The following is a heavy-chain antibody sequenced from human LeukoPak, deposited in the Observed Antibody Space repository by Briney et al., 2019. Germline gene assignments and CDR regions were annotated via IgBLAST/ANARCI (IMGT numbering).Heavy chain of an antibody. CDR1: GGSISSSSYY. D-gene: IGHD6-13*01. V-gene: IGHV4-39*01. CDR2: IYYSGST. Sequence: PSETLSLTCTVSGGSISSSSYYWGWIRQPPGKGLEWIGSIYYSGSTYYNPSLKSRVTISVDTSNNQFSLKLRSVPAADTAVYYCASLQQQLVEYYFDYWGQGTLVTVSS. CDR3: ASLQQQLVEYYFDY. J-gene: IGHJ4*02.